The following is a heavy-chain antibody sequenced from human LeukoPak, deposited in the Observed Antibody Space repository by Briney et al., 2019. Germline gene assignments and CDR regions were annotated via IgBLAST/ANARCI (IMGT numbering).Heavy chain of an antibody. V-gene: IGHV3-23*01. CDR1: GFTFRRYG. D-gene: IGHD3-22*01. Sequence: PGGSLRLSCAAAGFTFRRYGMSWVRQAPGKGLEWVSAISGSGGNTFYGDSVKGRFTISRDNSKNTLYLQMNSLRAEDTAVYYCAKARAYYYDSGGYYYPHYFDYWGQGTLVTVSS. CDR2: ISGSGGNT. CDR3: AKARAYYYDSGGYYYPHYFDY. J-gene: IGHJ4*02.